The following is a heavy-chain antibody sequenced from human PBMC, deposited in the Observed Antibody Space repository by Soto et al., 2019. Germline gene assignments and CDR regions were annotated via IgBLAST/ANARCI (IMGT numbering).Heavy chain of an antibody. J-gene: IGHJ4*02. CDR2: IIPFFATT. V-gene: IGHV1-69*12. CDR3: ATDRGTPYASSFFEY. Sequence: QVQLVQSGAEVKKPGSSVTVSCKASGGTFRNFGISWVRQAPGQGLEWMGGIIPFFATTNYAQKFQGRITFTADESTNTAYMELTSLKSEDTAIYFCATDRGTPYASSFFEYWAQGTQVTVSS. D-gene: IGHD2-2*01. CDR1: GGTFRNFG.